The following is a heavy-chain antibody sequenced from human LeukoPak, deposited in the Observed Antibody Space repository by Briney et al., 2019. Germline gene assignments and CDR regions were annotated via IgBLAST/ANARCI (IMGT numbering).Heavy chain of an antibody. CDR2: IYYSGST. CDR3: AVSIAAAGTNWFDP. CDR1: GGSISSGGYY. J-gene: IGHJ5*02. V-gene: IGHV4-31*03. D-gene: IGHD6-13*01. Sequence: KASQTLSLTCTVSGGSISSGGYYWSWIRQHPGKGLEWIGYIYYSGSTYYNPSLKSRVTISVDTSKSQFSLKLSSVTAADTAVYYCAVSIAAAGTNWFDPWGQGTLVTVSS.